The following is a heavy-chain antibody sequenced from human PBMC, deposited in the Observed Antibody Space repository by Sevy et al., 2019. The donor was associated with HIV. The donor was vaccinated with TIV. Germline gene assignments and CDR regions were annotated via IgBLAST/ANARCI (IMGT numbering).Heavy chain of an antibody. J-gene: IGHJ5*02. Sequence: ASVKVSCKASGGTFSSYAISWVRQAPGQGLEWMGGIIPIFGTANYAQKFQGRVTITADESTRTAYMELSSLGSEDTAVYYCARVVTIFGVVVGFDPWGQGTLLTVSS. D-gene: IGHD3-3*01. CDR2: IIPIFGTA. CDR1: GGTFSSYA. CDR3: ARVVTIFGVVVGFDP. V-gene: IGHV1-69*13.